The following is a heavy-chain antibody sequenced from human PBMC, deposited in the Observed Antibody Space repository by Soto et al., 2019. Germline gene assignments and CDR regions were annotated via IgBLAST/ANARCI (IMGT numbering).Heavy chain of an antibody. V-gene: IGHV4-39*01. CDR3: ARQRPGGVIVVSYFDY. J-gene: IGHJ4*02. D-gene: IGHD3-16*02. CDR2: IDYSGTT. CDR1: DDSISSSNYY. Sequence: PSETLSLTCTVSDDSISSSNYYWGWIRQPPGEGLEWIGSIDYSGTTYYNPSLKSRVTISVDTSNNHFSLKLNSVTAADTAVYHCARQRPGGVIVVSYFDYWGQGTLVTVSS.